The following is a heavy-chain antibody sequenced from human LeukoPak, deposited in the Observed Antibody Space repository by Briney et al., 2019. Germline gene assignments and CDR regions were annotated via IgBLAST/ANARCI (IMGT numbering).Heavy chain of an antibody. CDR3: ARGTMFPYYFDY. J-gene: IGHJ4*02. CDR1: GFSFSRYE. CDR2: IRYDGSNK. D-gene: IGHD3-10*02. Sequence: GGSLRLSCAASGFSFSRYEMNWVRQAPGKGLEWVAFIRYDGSNKYYADSVKGRFTISRDNSKNTLYLQMNSLRAEDTAVYYCARGTMFPYYFDYWGQGTLVTVSS. V-gene: IGHV3-30*02.